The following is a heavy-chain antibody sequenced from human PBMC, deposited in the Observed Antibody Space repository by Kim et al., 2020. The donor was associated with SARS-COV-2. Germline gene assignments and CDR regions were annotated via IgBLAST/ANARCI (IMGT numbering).Heavy chain of an antibody. J-gene: IGHJ4*02. CDR3: ARPHGFGELSDY. Sequence: DTRYSPSFQGQVTISADKSISTAYLQWSSLKASDTAMYYCARPHGFGELSDYWGQGTLVTVSS. V-gene: IGHV5-51*01. CDR2: DT. D-gene: IGHD3-10*01.